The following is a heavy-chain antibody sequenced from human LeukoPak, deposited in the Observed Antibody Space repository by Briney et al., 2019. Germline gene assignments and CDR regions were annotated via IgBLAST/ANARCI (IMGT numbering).Heavy chain of an antibody. V-gene: IGHV3-49*04. CDR2: IRSKAYGGTT. CDR1: GFTFGDYA. CDR3: SYDFWSGYYPSLDY. D-gene: IGHD3-3*01. Sequence: PGGSLRLSCTASGFTFGDYAMSWVRQAPGKGLEWVGFIRSKAYGGTTEYAASVKGRLTISRDDSKSIAYLQMNRLKTEDTAVYYCSYDFWSGYYPSLDYWGQGTLVTVSS. J-gene: IGHJ4*02.